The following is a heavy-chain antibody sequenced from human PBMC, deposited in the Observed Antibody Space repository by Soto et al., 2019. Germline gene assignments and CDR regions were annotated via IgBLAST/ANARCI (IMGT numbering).Heavy chain of an antibody. D-gene: IGHD2-15*01. V-gene: IGHV3-33*01. CDR2: IWFDGSDK. J-gene: IGHJ3*02. CDR1: GFTFSSYG. CDR3: ARLYCSASSCYSVGAFDI. Sequence: GGSLRLSCAVSGFTFSSYGMHWFRQAPGKGLEWVALIWFDGSDKYYTESVKGRFTISRDNSKSTLYLQMNSLRAEDTAVYYCARLYCSASSCYSVGAFDIRGQGTMVTVSS.